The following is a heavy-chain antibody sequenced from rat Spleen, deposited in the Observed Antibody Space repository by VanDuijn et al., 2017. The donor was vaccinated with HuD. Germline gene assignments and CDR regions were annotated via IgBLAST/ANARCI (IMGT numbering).Heavy chain of an antibody. V-gene: IGHV5-20*01. Sequence: EVQLVESGGGLVQPGRSLKLSCAASGFTFSDYYMAWVRQAPTKGLEWVASISYDGGSTYYRDSVKGRFTISRDNAKSSLYLQMDSLRSEDTATYYCTTEIQLPGYNDVMDAWGQGASVTVSS. J-gene: IGHJ4*01. CDR3: TTEIQLPGYNDVMDA. D-gene: IGHD1-4*01. CDR2: ISYDGGST. CDR1: GFTFSDYY.